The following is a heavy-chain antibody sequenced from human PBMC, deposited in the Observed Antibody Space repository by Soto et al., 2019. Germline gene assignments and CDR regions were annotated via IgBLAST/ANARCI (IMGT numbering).Heavy chain of an antibody. CDR2: IIPLFGTT. J-gene: IGHJ4*02. Sequence: QVQVVQSGVEVRRPGSSVKVSCKSSGDTFKNCVISWVRQATGQGLEWMGGIIPLFGTTDFAQRFKGRLTIATDESTTTAYMELSRVRSEDTSTNYCAAELGFGNLSVVWGQGTPVIVSS. D-gene: IGHD3-10*01. CDR1: GDTFKNCV. V-gene: IGHV1-69*01. CDR3: AAELGFGNLSVV.